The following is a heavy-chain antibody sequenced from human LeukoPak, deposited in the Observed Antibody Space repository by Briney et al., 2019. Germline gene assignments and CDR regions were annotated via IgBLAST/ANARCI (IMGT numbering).Heavy chain of an antibody. Sequence: GGSLRLSCAASGFTFSTYEMNWVRQAPGKGLEWVSYISSSGSTIYYADSVKGRFTISRDNAKNSLYLQMNSLRAEDTAVYYCARDYYYNSGRFDYWGQGTVVTVSS. CDR2: ISSSGSTI. D-gene: IGHD3-10*01. CDR3: ARDYYYNSGRFDY. CDR1: GFTFSTYE. V-gene: IGHV3-48*03. J-gene: IGHJ4*02.